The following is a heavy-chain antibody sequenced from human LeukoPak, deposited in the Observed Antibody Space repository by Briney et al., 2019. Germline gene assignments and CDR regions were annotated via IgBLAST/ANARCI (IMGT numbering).Heavy chain of an antibody. J-gene: IGHJ6*03. CDR3: ARDHIAAGGTANYYYYYYMDV. V-gene: IGHV3-66*01. CDR1: GFIVSSNY. CDR2: IYSGGST. Sequence: GGSLRLSCAASGFIVSSNYMSWVRQAPGKGLEWVSVIYSGGSTYYADYVKGRFTISRDNAKNTLNLQMNSLRAEDTAVYYCARDHIAAGGTANYYYYYYMDVWGKGTTVTISS. D-gene: IGHD6-13*01.